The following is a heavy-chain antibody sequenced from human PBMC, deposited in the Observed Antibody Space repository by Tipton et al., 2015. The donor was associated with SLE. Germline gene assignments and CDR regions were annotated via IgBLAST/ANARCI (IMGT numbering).Heavy chain of an antibody. Sequence: TLSLTCAVYGASLNDYYWTWIRQPPGKGLEWIGDINHSGSTDCNPSLESRVTMSVDTSKNQFSLNLTSVTAADTALYYCARCTIFGVVRGSFDCWAQGTLITVSS. V-gene: IGHV4-34*01. CDR3: ARCTIFGVVRGSFDC. J-gene: IGHJ4*02. CDR1: GASLNDYY. CDR2: INHSGST. D-gene: IGHD3-3*01.